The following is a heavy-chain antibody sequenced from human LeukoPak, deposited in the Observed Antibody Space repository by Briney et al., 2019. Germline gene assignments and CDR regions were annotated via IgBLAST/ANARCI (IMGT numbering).Heavy chain of an antibody. Sequence: QPGGSLRLSCAASGFTFSSYGMHWVRQAPGKGLEWVAVIWYDGSNKYYADSVKGRFTISRHNSKNTLYLQMNSLRAEDTAVYYCARGVVAAAGEYHDAFDIWGQGTMVTVSS. D-gene: IGHD6-13*01. CDR2: IWYDGSNK. CDR1: GFTFSSYG. V-gene: IGHV3-33*01. J-gene: IGHJ3*02. CDR3: ARGVVAAAGEYHDAFDI.